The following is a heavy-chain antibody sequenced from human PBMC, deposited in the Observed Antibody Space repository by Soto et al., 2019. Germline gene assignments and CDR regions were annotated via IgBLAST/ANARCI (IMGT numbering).Heavy chain of an antibody. J-gene: IGHJ3*02. V-gene: IGHV4-59*01. Sequence: QVQLQESGPGLVKPSETLSLTCTVSGGSINSYYYSWFRQPPGKGLEWIGYIYYSGSTNYNPSLRSRVTISVDTSKNQFSLKPSSVTAADTAVYYCARGDLDTDAFDIWGQGTVVTVSS. D-gene: IGHD3-16*01. CDR3: ARGDLDTDAFDI. CDR2: IYYSGST. CDR1: GGSINSYY.